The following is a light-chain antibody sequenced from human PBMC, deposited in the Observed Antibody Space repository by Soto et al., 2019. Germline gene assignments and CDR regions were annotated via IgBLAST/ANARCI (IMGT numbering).Light chain of an antibody. CDR2: EVS. V-gene: IGLV2-14*01. J-gene: IGLJ2*01. CDR1: SSDVGGYEY. Sequence: QSVLTQPASVSGSPGQSITISCTGTSSDVGGYEYVSWYQQHPGKAPKLMIYEVSNRPSGVSNRFSGSKSGDTASLTISGLQAEDEADYYCSSYTSSNTLVLFGGGTKLTVL. CDR3: SSYTSSNTLVL.